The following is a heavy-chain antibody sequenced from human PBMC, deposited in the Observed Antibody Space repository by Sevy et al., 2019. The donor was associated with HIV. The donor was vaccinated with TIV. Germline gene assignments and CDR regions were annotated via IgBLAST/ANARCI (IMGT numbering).Heavy chain of an antibody. CDR1: GDSISSNNFY. V-gene: IGHV4-39*02. CDR3: AREAVALDY. Sequence: SETLSLTCTVSGDSISSNNFYWGWVRQPPEKGLEWLGSIYYTGSTYYNPSLKSRVTISVDTSKNQFSLKLTSVTAADTAVYYCAREAVALDYWGQGTLVTVSS. CDR2: IYYTGST. D-gene: IGHD6-19*01. J-gene: IGHJ4*01.